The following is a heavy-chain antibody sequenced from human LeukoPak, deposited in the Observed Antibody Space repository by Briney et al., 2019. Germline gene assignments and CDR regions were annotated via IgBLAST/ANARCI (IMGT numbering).Heavy chain of an antibody. D-gene: IGHD3-22*01. J-gene: IGHJ5*02. Sequence: PSETLSLTCTVSGGSISSSSYYWGWIRQPPGKGLEWIGSIYYSGSTYYNPSLKSRVTISVDTSKNQFSLKLSCVTAADTAVYYCARVLYYYDSSGDNWFDPWGQGTLVTVSS. CDR2: IYYSGST. V-gene: IGHV4-39*01. CDR3: ARVLYYYDSSGDNWFDP. CDR1: GGSISSSSYY.